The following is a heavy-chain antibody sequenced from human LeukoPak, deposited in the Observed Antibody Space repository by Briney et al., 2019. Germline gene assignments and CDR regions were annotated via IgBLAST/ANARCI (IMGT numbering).Heavy chain of an antibody. J-gene: IGHJ4*02. CDR3: AKHPEVVVAATGYFDY. Sequence: QPGGSLRLSCAASEFTFSSYAMSWVRQAPGKGLEWVSAISDSGGSTYYADSVKGRFTISRDNSKNTLYLQMNSLRAEDTAVYYCAKHPEVVVAATGYFDYWGQGTLVTVSS. CDR1: EFTFSSYA. V-gene: IGHV3-23*01. D-gene: IGHD2-15*01. CDR2: ISDSGGST.